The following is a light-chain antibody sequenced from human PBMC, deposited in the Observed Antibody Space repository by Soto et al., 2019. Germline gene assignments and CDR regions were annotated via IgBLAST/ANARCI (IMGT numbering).Light chain of an antibody. V-gene: IGKV3-20*01. CDR2: GAS. CDR1: QSVSTSS. CDR3: QQYGSSPRT. Sequence: EIVLTHSPGTLSLSPCARATLSCRASQSVSTSSLAWYQQKGGQAPRLLIHGASSRATGIPDRFSGSGSGTDFTLTISRLEPEDFAVYYCQQYGSSPRTFGQGTKVDIK. J-gene: IGKJ1*01.